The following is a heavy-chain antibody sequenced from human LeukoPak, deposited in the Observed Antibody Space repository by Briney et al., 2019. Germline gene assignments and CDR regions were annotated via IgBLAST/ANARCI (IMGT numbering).Heavy chain of an antibody. CDR2: IYYSGST. V-gene: IGHV4-59*12. CDR1: GGSISSYY. D-gene: IGHD2-15*01. CDR3: ARGIYCSGGTCYQLFDY. Sequence: SETLSLTCTVSGGSISSYYWSWIRQPPGKGLEWIGYIYYSGSTNYNPSLKSRVTISVDTSKNQFSLKLSSVTAADTAVYYCARGIYCSGGTCYQLFDYWGQGTLVTVSS. J-gene: IGHJ4*02.